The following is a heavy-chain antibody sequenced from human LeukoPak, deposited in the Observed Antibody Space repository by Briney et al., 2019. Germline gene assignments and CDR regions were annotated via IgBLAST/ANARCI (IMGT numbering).Heavy chain of an antibody. V-gene: IGHV3-23*01. D-gene: IGHD5-12*01. Sequence: GGSLRLSCEASGFSFPYGMSWVRQAPGKGLEWVSGITNSGENTYYADSVKGRFTISRDNSKNTLFLEMNSLRAEDTAVYYCAKDKSRGYDVSYYYYMDVWGKGTTVTISS. CDR1: GFSFPYG. J-gene: IGHJ6*03. CDR2: ITNSGENT. CDR3: AKDKSRGYDVSYYYYMDV.